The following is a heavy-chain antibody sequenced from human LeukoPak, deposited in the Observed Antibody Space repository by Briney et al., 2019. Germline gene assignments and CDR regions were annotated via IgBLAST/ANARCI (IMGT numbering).Heavy chain of an antibody. J-gene: IGHJ4*02. CDR1: GGSISSRSCY. D-gene: IGHD1-1*01. V-gene: IGHV4-39*01. Sequence: SETLSLTCIVSGGSISSRSCYWGWIRQPPGKGLEWIGSIFNSGSTYYNSSLQSRVTISVDTSKNQFSLRLSSVTAADTAVYYCVRHYRLNTGFDYWGQGTLVTVSS. CDR3: VRHYRLNTGFDY. CDR2: IFNSGST.